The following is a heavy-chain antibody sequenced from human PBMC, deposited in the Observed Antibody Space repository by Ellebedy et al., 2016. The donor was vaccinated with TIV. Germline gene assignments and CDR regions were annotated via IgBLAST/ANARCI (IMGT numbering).Heavy chain of an antibody. Sequence: MPSETLSLTCTVSGGSTNHGESYRSCIRQPPGKGLDWIGSIYFIGTTYYNPSLKSRLTISIDTSKDQFSLRLSSVTVADTAVFYCASGPYKGGFDSWGQGTLVTVSS. J-gene: IGHJ4*02. CDR3: ASGPYKGGFDS. CDR2: IYFIGTT. D-gene: IGHD1-1*01. V-gene: IGHV4-30-4*08. CDR1: GGSTNHGESY.